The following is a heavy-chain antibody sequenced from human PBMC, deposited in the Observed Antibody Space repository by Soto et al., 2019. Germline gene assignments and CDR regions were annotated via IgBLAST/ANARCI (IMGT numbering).Heavy chain of an antibody. J-gene: IGHJ6*02. Sequence: PGGSLRLSCAASGFTFSSYGMHWVRQAPGKGLEWVAVIWYDGSSKYYADSVKGRFTISRDNSKDTLYLQMNSLRAEDTAVYYCARVFLEWSTLYGMDVWGQGTTVTVSS. CDR3: ARVFLEWSTLYGMDV. V-gene: IGHV3-33*01. CDR1: GFTFSSYG. CDR2: IWYDGSSK. D-gene: IGHD3-3*01.